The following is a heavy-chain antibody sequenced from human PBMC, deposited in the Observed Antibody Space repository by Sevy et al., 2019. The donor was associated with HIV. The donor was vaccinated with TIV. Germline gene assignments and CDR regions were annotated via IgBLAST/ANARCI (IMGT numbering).Heavy chain of an antibody. Sequence: GGSLRLSCAASGFTFRIYWMSWVRQAPGKGLEWVAHIRQDAGEKYHVDSVKGRFTISRDNANSSLYLQMNSLRAEDKAVYYCARYIAARPRGYYFDYWGQGTLVTVSS. J-gene: IGHJ4*02. CDR1: GFTFRIYW. CDR2: IRQDAGEK. D-gene: IGHD6-6*01. CDR3: ARYIAARPRGYYFDY. V-gene: IGHV3-7*01.